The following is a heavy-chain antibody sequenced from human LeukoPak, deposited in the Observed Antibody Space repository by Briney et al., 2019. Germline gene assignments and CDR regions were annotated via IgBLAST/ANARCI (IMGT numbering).Heavy chain of an antibody. D-gene: IGHD3/OR15-3a*01. J-gene: IGHJ3*01. CDR2: ISSSSSTI. Sequence: GGSLRLSCAASGFTFSSYSMNWVRQAPGKGLEWVSYISSSSSTIYYADSVKGRFTISRDNAKNSLYLQMNSLRAEDTAVYYCAKKTRTVPDVFEFWGQGSMVTVS. V-gene: IGHV3-48*01. CDR3: AKKTRTVPDVFEF. CDR1: GFTFSSYS.